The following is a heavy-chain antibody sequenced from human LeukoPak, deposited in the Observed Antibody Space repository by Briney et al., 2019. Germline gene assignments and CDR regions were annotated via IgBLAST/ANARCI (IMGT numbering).Heavy chain of an antibody. CDR2: IIPIFGTA. J-gene: IGHJ6*03. V-gene: IGHV1-69*05. CDR1: GGTFSSYA. Sequence: SVKVSCKASGGTFSSYAISWVRQAPGQGLEWMGGIIPIFGTANYAQKFQGRVTITTDESTSTAYMELSSLRSEATAVYYCARGELGTRPVIYYYYYMDVWGKGTTVTVSS. D-gene: IGHD7-27*01. CDR3: ARGELGTRPVIYYYYYMDV.